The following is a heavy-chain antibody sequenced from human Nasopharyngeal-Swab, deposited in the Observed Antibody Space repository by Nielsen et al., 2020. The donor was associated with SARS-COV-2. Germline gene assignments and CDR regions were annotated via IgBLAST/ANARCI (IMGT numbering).Heavy chain of an antibody. CDR2: ISWNSGSI. J-gene: IGHJ5*02. Sequence: GGSLRLSCAASGFTFDDYAMHWVRQAPGKGLEWVSGISWNSGSIGYADSVKGRFTISRDNAKNSLYLQMNSLRAEDTALYYCAKGGYCSGGSCFNWFDPWGQGTRVTVSS. CDR1: GFTFDDYA. D-gene: IGHD2-15*01. CDR3: AKGGYCSGGSCFNWFDP. V-gene: IGHV3-9*01.